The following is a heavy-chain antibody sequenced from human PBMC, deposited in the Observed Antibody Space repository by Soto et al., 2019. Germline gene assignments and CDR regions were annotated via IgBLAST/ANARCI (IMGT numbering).Heavy chain of an antibody. J-gene: IGHJ4*02. CDR1: GFTVSSNY. D-gene: IGHD6-19*01. Sequence: GGSLRLSCAASGFTVSSNYMSWVRQAPGKGLEWVSVIYSGGSTYYADSVKGRFTISRDNSKNTLYLQMNSLRAEDTEVYYCARDPPLPEREQWPTDFDYWGQGTLVTVSS. V-gene: IGHV3-66*01. CDR2: IYSGGST. CDR3: ARDPPLPEREQWPTDFDY.